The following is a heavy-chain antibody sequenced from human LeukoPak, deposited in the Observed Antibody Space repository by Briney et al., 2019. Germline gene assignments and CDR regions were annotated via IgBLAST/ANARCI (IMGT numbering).Heavy chain of an antibody. D-gene: IGHD3-22*01. CDR1: GFTFSSYA. Sequence: AGGSLRLSCAASGFTFSSYAMSWVRQAPGKGLEWVSAISGSGGSTYYADSVKGRFTISRDNSKNTLYVQMNSPRAEDTAVYYCAKDGGSGYYYFDYWGQGTLVTVSS. CDR2: ISGSGGST. V-gene: IGHV3-23*01. J-gene: IGHJ4*02. CDR3: AKDGGSGYYYFDY.